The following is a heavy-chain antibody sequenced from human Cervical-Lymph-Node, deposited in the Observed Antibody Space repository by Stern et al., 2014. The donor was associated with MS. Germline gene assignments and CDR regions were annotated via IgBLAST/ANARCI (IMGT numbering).Heavy chain of an antibody. D-gene: IGHD3-22*01. CDR1: GDAVSELA. CDR3: VPAVDYYDSSGYYLDY. J-gene: IGHJ4*02. Sequence: QVQLVESGAEVKKPGASVKVTCKVSGDAVSELAIHWVRQAPGKGLEWMGGFDPEDGKTIYAQKFQGRVTVTEDTSTDTAYMELSSLRSEDTAVYYCVPAVDYYDSSGYYLDYWGQGTLVTVSS. V-gene: IGHV1-24*01. CDR2: FDPEDGKT.